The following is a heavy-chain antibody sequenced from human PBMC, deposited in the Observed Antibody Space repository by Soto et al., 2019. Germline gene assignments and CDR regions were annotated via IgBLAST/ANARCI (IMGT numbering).Heavy chain of an antibody. CDR3: AKPVAYGGNYLDY. Sequence: GGYLRLSCAASGFTFSSYGMHWVRQAPGKGLEWVAVISYDGSNKYYADSVKGRFTISRDNSKNTLYLQMNSLRAEDTAVYYCAKPVAYGGNYLDYWGLG. CDR2: ISYDGSNK. V-gene: IGHV3-30*18. D-gene: IGHD4-17*01. CDR1: GFTFSSYG. J-gene: IGHJ4*02.